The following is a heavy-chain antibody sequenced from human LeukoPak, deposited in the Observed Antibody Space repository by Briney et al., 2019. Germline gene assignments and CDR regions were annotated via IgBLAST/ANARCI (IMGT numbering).Heavy chain of an antibody. J-gene: IGHJ3*02. CDR1: GGTFSSYA. CDR3: ARDQGYCSSTSCLYSSSSSKVAFDI. V-gene: IGHV1-69*01. D-gene: IGHD2-2*01. Sequence: SVKVSCKASGGTFSSYAISWVRQAPGQGLEWIGGIIPIFGTANYAQKFQGRVTITADESTSTAYMELSSLRSEDTAVYYCARDQGYCSSTSCLYSSSSSKVAFDIWGQGTMVTVSS. CDR2: IIPIFGTA.